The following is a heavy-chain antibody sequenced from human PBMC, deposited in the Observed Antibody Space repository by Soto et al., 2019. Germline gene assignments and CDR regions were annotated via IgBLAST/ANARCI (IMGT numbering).Heavy chain of an antibody. CDR3: AKDYYSDSNGSHFDY. D-gene: IGHD3-22*01. V-gene: IGHV5-51*01. CDR1: GYSFTSYW. Sequence: GESLKISCKGSGYSFTSYWIGWVRQMPGKGLEWMGIINPGDSDIRYSPSFQGQITISAENSLYLHMNSLRVEDTALYYCAKDYYSDSNGSHFDYWGQGTQVTVSS. J-gene: IGHJ4*02. CDR2: INPGDSDI.